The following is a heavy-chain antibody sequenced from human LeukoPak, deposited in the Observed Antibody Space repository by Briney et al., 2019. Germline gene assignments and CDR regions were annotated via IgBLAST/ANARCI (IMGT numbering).Heavy chain of an antibody. Sequence: GSLRLSCAASGFTFGTYSMNWVRQAPGKGLEWVSYISSSGSTIYYRDSVKGRFTISRDNAKNSLYLEMNSLRVEDSAVYYCARDDLGTSYYNHGMDVWGQGTTVTVSS. CDR1: GFTFGTYS. V-gene: IGHV3-48*01. CDR2: ISSSGSTI. CDR3: ARDDLGTSYYNHGMDV. J-gene: IGHJ6*02. D-gene: IGHD3/OR15-3a*01.